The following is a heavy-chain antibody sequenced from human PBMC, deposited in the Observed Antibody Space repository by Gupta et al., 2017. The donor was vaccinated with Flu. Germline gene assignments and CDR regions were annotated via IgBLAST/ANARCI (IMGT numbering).Heavy chain of an antibody. CDR3: ARGIFRGNSGSFWYFDL. J-gene: IGHJ2*01. D-gene: IGHD3-10*01. Sequence: QLQLHESGPGLVKPSETLSLTCTVSGGSIYSSSGTYYWAWLRQPPGKGLEWIATVYHSATTYYNPSLKSRVTISVDTSKNQFSLGLTSVNAADTAVYYCARGIFRGNSGSFWYFDLWGRGTLVTVSS. CDR2: VYHSATT. V-gene: IGHV4-39*01. CDR1: GGSIYSSSGTYY.